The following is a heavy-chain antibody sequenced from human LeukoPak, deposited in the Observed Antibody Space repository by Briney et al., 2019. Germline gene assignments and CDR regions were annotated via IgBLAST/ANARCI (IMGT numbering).Heavy chain of an antibody. J-gene: IGHJ4*02. CDR2: INHSGST. Sequence: PSETLSLTCAVYGGSFSGYYWSWIRQPPGKGLEWIGEINHSGSTNYNPSLKSRVTISVDTSKNQFSLKLSSVTAADTAVYYCARRRITMIVVVTGNRVPRGYYFDYWGQGTLVTVSS. CDR1: GGSFSGYY. D-gene: IGHD3-22*01. CDR3: ARRRITMIVVVTGNRVPRGYYFDY. V-gene: IGHV4-34*01.